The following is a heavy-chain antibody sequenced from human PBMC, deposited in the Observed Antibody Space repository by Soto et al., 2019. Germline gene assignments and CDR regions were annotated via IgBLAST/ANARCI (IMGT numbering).Heavy chain of an antibody. CDR1: GFTFSSYA. V-gene: IGHV3-30-3*01. J-gene: IGHJ6*02. D-gene: IGHD3-3*01. Sequence: SLRLSCAASGFTFSSYAMHWVRQAPGKGLEWVAVISYDGSNKYYADSVKGRFTISRDNSKNTLYLQMNSLRAEDTAVYYCAREQYDFWSGYYGVYYYGMDVWGQGTTVTVSS. CDR3: AREQYDFWSGYYGVYYYGMDV. CDR2: ISYDGSNK.